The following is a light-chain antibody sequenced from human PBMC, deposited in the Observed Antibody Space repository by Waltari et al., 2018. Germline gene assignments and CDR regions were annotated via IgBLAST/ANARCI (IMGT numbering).Light chain of an antibody. CDR3: QTWGTDSRV. J-gene: IGLJ3*02. CDR1: GGHSGNA. V-gene: IGLV4-69*01. CDR2: LNSDGSH. Sequence: QLVLTQSPSASAPLGASVTLTCTLSGGHSGNAIAWHQQQPEKGPRYLMKLNSDGSHHKGDGIPDRFSGSSSGAERYLSISSVQSEDEADYYCQTWGTDSRVFGGGTKLTVL.